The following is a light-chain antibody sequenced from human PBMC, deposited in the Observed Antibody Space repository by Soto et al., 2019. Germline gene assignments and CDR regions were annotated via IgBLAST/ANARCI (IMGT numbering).Light chain of an antibody. V-gene: IGKV3-20*01. CDR3: QLYGRSRRAT. CDR1: QTIRTAS. J-gene: IGKJ5*01. CDR2: GAS. Sequence: EIVSTQSPGTLSLSPGERATLSCRASQTIRTASLAWYQQKPGQAPRLLIYGASTRATGIPDRFSGSGSGTDFTLTISRLEPEDFAVYYCQLYGRSRRATFGQGTRLEIK.